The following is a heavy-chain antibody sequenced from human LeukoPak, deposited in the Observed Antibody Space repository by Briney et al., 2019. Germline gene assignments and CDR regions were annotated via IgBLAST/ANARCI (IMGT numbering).Heavy chain of an antibody. CDR1: GLLFSSHG. Sequence: GESLRLSCAASSGLLFSSHGMHWVRQAPGKGLEWVAVIWYDGSNKWYADSVKGRFAISRDNSKNTLYLQMDSLRAEDTAVYYCARARNNYDSSGYSALDCWGQGTLVTVSS. CDR3: ARARNNYDSSGYSALDC. D-gene: IGHD3-22*01. CDR2: IWYDGSNK. V-gene: IGHV3-33*01. J-gene: IGHJ4*02.